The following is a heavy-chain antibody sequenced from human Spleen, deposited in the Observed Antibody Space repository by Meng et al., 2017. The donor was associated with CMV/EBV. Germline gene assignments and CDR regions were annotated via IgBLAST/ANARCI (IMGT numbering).Heavy chain of an antibody. CDR3: ARDRDSGSYQFDY. Sequence: GESLKISCAASGFTFSSYSMNWVRQAPGKGLEWVSSISSSSYIYYADSVKGRFTISRDNAKNSLYLQMNSLRAEDTAVYYCARDRDSGSYQFDYWGRGTLVTVSS. J-gene: IGHJ4*02. D-gene: IGHD1-26*01. V-gene: IGHV3-21*01. CDR1: GFTFSSYS. CDR2: ISSSSYI.